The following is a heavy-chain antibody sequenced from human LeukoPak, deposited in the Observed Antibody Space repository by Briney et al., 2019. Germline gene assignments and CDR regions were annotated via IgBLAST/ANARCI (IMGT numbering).Heavy chain of an antibody. CDR2: TSGSGGSR. CDR3: AKNGGSQCYAHLDS. J-gene: IGHJ4*02. CDR1: GFTFRSYA. Sequence: GGSLRLSCAASGFTFRSYAMSWVRQAPGKGLEWVSGTSGSGGSRYYAGSVKGRFTICRDNSKNTLYLQMNSLRVEDTAVYYCAKNGGSQCYAHLDSWGQGTLVTVSS. V-gene: IGHV3-23*01. D-gene: IGHD2-15*01.